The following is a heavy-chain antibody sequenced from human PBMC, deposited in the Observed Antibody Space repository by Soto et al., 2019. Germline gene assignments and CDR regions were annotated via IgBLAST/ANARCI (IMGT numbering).Heavy chain of an antibody. D-gene: IGHD6-6*01. CDR2: MNPNSGNT. V-gene: IGHV1-8*02. Sequence: ASVTVSCKASGYTFTSYDINWVRQATGQGLEWMGWMNPNSGNTGYAQKFQGRVTMTRNTSISTAYMEQSSLRSEDTAVCYCASFIPPLIEYSSSSAFDIWGQGTMVTVSS. CDR1: GYTFTSYD. CDR3: ASFIPPLIEYSSSSAFDI. J-gene: IGHJ3*02.